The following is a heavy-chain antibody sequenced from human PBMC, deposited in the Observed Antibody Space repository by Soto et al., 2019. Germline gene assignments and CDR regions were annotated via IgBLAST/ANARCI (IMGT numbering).Heavy chain of an antibody. J-gene: IGHJ4*02. CDR1: GFTFSDHY. Sequence: QVQLVESGGGLVKPGGSLRLSCVASGFTFSDHYMTCIRQAPGKGLEWLSYISTSSSYTNYADSVTGRFTISRDNAMNSLYLQMNSLRAEDTAVYYCARLRLTGYFDYWGQGTLVTVSS. V-gene: IGHV3-11*05. CDR2: ISTSSSYT. CDR3: ARLRLTGYFDY.